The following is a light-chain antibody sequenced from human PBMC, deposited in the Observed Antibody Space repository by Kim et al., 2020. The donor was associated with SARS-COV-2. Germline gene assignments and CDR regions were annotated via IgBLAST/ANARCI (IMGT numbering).Light chain of an antibody. Sequence: SVTISCTGTSSYVGSYNRVSWYQQPPGTAPKLMIYEVSNRPSGVPDRFSGSKSGNTASLTISGLQAEDEADYYCSSYTSSSTHVFGTGTKVTVL. V-gene: IGLV2-18*02. CDR1: SSYVGSYNR. CDR3: SSYTSSSTHV. CDR2: EVS. J-gene: IGLJ1*01.